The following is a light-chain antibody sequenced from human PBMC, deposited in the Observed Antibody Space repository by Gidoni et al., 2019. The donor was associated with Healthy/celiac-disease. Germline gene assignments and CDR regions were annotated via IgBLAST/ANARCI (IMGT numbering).Light chain of an antibody. CDR3: QQYDNRLPLT. J-gene: IGKJ4*01. CDR2: DAS. CDR1: QDISNY. Sequence: DIQMTQSPSSLSAAVGDRVTITCQASQDISNYLNWYQQKPGKAPKLLIYDASNLEPGVPSRCSGSGSGTDVTFTISSLQPEDIATYYCQQYDNRLPLTFGGGTKVEIK. V-gene: IGKV1-33*01.